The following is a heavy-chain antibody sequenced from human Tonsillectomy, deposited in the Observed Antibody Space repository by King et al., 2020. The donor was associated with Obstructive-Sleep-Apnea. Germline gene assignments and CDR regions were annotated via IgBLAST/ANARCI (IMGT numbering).Heavy chain of an antibody. CDR3: ARDFHNIPLWFLES. D-gene: IGHD3-3*01. Sequence: VQLVESGGGVVQPGRSLRLSCEGSGFTFRNSRMHWVRQAPGKGLEWVAVIWDDGTHKYYADSVEGRFTISRDNSKSTLYLQMKSLRADDTALYFCARDFHNIPLWFLESWGPGTLVTVSS. CDR2: IWDDGTHK. CDR1: GFTFRNSR. V-gene: IGHV3-33*01. J-gene: IGHJ4*02.